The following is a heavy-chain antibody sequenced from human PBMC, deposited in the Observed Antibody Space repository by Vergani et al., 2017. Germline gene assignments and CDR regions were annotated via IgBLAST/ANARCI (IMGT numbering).Heavy chain of an antibody. V-gene: IGHV3-30-3*01. CDR1: GFTFSSYA. Sequence: QVQLVESGGGVVQPGRSLRLSCAASGFTFSSYAMHWVRQAPGKGLEWVAVISYDGSNKYYADSVKGRFTISRDNSKNTLYLQMNSLRAEDTAVYYCAKMAKSGYVIPPGGLFAYWSQGTLVTVYS. CDR3: AKMAKSGYVIPPGGLFAY. CDR2: ISYDGSNK. J-gene: IGHJ4*02. D-gene: IGHD5-12*01.